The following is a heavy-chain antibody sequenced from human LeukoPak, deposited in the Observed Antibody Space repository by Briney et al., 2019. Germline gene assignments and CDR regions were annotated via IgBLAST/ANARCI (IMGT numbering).Heavy chain of an antibody. Sequence: GRSLRLPCAASGFTFSSYGMRWVRQAPGKGLDWVAVISSDGSNKHYADSVKGRFTISRDNSNNTLSLQMNSLRVEDTAVYYCAKDQAAFGDYDFDFWGQGTLVTVST. J-gene: IGHJ4*02. CDR1: GFTFSSYG. CDR3: AKDQAAFGDYDFDF. V-gene: IGHV3-30*18. CDR2: ISSDGSNK. D-gene: IGHD4-17*01.